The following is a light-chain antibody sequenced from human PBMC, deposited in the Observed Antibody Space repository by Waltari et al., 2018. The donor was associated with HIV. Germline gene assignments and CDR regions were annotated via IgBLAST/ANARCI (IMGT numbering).Light chain of an antibody. CDR1: DRGLVLYHF. CDR2: DVD. CDR3: ASFTGDNTVM. V-gene: IGLV2-14*03. J-gene: IGLJ3*02. Sequence: AVTPPASVSGLPGQSTPLSCTGADRGLVLYHFVSWYQQHPGKPPKLILYDVDSRASGVSDRFSGSMSGNTASLTISGLRTEDEAHYYCASFTGDNTVMFGGGTEVTVL.